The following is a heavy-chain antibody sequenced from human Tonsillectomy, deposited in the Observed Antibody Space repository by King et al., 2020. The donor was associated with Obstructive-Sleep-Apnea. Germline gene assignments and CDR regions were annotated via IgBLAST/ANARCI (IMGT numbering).Heavy chain of an antibody. CDR1: GFIFSSYG. Sequence: QLVQSGGGLVKPGGSLRLSCAPSGFIFSSYGMNWVRQAPGKGLEWVSSISSSSSYIYYADSVKGRFTISRDNAKNSLYLQMNSLRAEDTAVYYCARGETYDILTSFDYWGQGTLVTVSS. D-gene: IGHD3-9*01. V-gene: IGHV3-21*01. J-gene: IGHJ4*02. CDR3: ARGETYDILTSFDY. CDR2: ISSSSSYI.